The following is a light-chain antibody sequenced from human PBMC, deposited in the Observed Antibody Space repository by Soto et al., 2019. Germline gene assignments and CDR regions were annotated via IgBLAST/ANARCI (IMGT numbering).Light chain of an antibody. CDR2: GAS. V-gene: IGKV3-15*01. J-gene: IGKJ4*01. CDR3: QQYYRWPIT. Sequence: EIVMTQSPATLSVAPGERVTLSCRASQGVSRKLAWYQHKSGQAPRLLISGASTGATGIPARFSGSGSGTEFTLTISSLQSDDCAIYYCQQYYRWPITFGGGTKVEIK. CDR1: QGVSRK.